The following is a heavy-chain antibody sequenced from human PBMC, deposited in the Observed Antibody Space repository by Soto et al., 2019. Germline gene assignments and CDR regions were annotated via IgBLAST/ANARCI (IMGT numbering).Heavy chain of an antibody. CDR3: VRVLGGRGYAFDF. Sequence: GGSLRLSCAASGFSFSDHYMDWVRQAPGKGLEWVGRSRNKANSYTTEYAASVQGRFTISRDDSKNSLYLQMNSLKIEDTAVYYCVRVLGGRGYAFDFWGQGKMVTVSS. CDR2: SRNKANSYTT. D-gene: IGHD1-26*01. CDR1: GFSFSDHY. J-gene: IGHJ3*01. V-gene: IGHV3-72*01.